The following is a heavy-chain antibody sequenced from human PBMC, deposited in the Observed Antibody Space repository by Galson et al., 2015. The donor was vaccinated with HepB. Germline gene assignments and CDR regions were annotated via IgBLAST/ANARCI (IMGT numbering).Heavy chain of an antibody. CDR3: ARDKGGYYYYGMDV. CDR2: IYYSGST. CDR1: GGSVSSGSYY. V-gene: IGHV4-61*01. Sequence: SETLSLTCTVSGGSVSSGSYYWSWIRQPPGKGLEWIGYIYYSGSTNYNPSLKSRVTISVDTSKNQFSLELSSVTAADTAVYYCARDKGGYYYYGMDVWGQGTTVTVSS. D-gene: IGHD3-16*01. J-gene: IGHJ6*02.